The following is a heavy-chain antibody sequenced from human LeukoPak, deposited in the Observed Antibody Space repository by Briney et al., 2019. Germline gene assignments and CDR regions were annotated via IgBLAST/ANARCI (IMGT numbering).Heavy chain of an antibody. J-gene: IGHJ5*02. V-gene: IGHV4-39*07. CDR2: INYSGYK. CDR3: ARVLAAAGNNWFDP. CDR1: GGSISSSTYY. Sequence: PSETLSLTCAVSGGSISSSTYYWGWIRQPPGKGLEWIGSINYSGYKYDNPSLKSRVTISVDTSKNQFSLKLSSVTAADTAVYYCARVLAAAGNNWFDPWGQGTLVTVSS. D-gene: IGHD6-13*01.